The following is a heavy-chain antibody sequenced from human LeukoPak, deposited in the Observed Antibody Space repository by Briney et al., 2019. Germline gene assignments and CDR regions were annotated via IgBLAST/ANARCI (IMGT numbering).Heavy chain of an antibody. J-gene: IGHJ3*02. V-gene: IGHV1-2*02. CDR1: GYTFTGYY. CDR2: INPNSGGT. D-gene: IGHD2-15*01. Sequence: GASVKVSCKASGYTFTGYYMHRVRQAPVQGLEWMGWINPNSGGTNYAQKFQGRVTMTRDTSISTAYMELSRLRSDDTAVYYCASGREYCSGGSCYSSDDAFDIWGQGTMVTVSS. CDR3: ASGREYCSGGSCYSSDDAFDI.